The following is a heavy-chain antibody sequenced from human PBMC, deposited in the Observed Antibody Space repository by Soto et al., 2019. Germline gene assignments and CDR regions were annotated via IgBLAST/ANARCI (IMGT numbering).Heavy chain of an antibody. CDR1: GFTFSSYE. Sequence: PGGSLRLSCAASGFTFSSYEMNWVRQAPGKGLEWVSYISSSGSTIYYADSVKGRFTISRDNAKNSLYLQMNSLRAEDTAVYYCARSPFVFTVTTWHPFLLSGPAPIVTV. V-gene: IGHV3-48*03. CDR3: ARSPFVFTVTTWHPFLL. D-gene: IGHD4-17*01. CDR2: ISSSGSTI. J-gene: IGHJ3*01.